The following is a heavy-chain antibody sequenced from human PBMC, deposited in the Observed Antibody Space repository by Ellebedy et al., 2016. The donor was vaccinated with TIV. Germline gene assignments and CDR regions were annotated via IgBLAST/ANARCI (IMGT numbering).Heavy chain of an antibody. V-gene: IGHV3-11*01. Sequence: GESLKISCAASGFTFSDYYMSWIRQAPGKGLEWVSYISSSGSTIYYADSVKGRFTISRDNPRKTVYLQINSPRAEDTAVYYCAKALSLKWAGELLSNYYYGMDVWGQGTTVTVSS. D-gene: IGHD3-10*01. CDR1: GFTFSDYY. J-gene: IGHJ6*02. CDR3: AKALSLKWAGELLSNYYYGMDV. CDR2: ISSSGSTI.